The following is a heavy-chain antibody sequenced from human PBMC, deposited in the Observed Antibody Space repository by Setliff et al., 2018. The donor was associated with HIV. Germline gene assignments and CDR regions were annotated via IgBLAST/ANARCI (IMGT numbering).Heavy chain of an antibody. J-gene: IGHJ4*02. D-gene: IGHD6-19*01. CDR2: INQDGSEK. V-gene: IGHV3-7*01. Sequence: LRLSCAASGFAFNNFWMSWVRQAPGKGLEWVANINQDGSEKNYVDSLKGRFTISRDTAKNSLYLQMNSLSVEDTAVYYCARDYWVAGLDYWGQGTLVTVSS. CDR3: ARDYWVAGLDY. CDR1: GFAFNNFW.